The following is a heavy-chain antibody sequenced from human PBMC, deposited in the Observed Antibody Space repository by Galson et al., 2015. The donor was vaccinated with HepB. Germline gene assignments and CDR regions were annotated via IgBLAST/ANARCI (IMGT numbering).Heavy chain of an antibody. CDR2: ISPYNRHT. D-gene: IGHD2-15*01. V-gene: IGHV1-18*01. J-gene: IGHJ5*02. CDR3: ARGALVVAVGATQNNWFGP. CDR1: GYTFSTYS. Sequence: SVKVSCKAPGYTFSTYSITWVRQAPGQGLEWMGWISPYNRHTNYAQKFQARVTLTTDTSTSTAFLELRSLRSDDTAVYYCARGALVVAVGATQNNWFGPWGQGTRVTVSS.